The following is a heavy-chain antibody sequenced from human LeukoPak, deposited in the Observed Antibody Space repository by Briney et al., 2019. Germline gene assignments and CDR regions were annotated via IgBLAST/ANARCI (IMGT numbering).Heavy chain of an antibody. CDR3: ARVGGLAEDD. Sequence: GASLRLSCTASGYTFTNYDINWVRQAPGRGLEWMGWINPNSGNTDYAHKFQGRFTITRNTSKNTAYMQLSSLRAEDTAVYYCARVGGLAEDDWGQGTLVTVSS. V-gene: IGHV1-8*03. J-gene: IGHJ4*02. CDR1: GYTFTNYD. CDR2: INPNSGNT. D-gene: IGHD5-12*01.